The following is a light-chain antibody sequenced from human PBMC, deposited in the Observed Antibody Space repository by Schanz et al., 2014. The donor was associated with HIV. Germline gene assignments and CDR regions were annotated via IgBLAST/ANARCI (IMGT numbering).Light chain of an antibody. CDR2: AAS. CDR3: QKYSTVPPT. CDR1: KGMSND. J-gene: IGKJ1*01. Sequence: DIQLTQSPSSLSASVGDRVTITCRASKGMSNDLAWYQQKPGKVPKLLSYAASTLQSGVPSRFSGSGSGTDFTLTISSLQPEDVATYYCQKYSTVPPTFGQGTKVEIK. V-gene: IGKV1-27*01.